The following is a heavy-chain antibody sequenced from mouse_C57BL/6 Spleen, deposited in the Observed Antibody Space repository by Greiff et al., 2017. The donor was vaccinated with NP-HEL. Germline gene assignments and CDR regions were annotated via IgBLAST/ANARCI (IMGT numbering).Heavy chain of an antibody. CDR2: IWSGGST. CDR3: ARARSNLYTMDY. Sequence: QVQLQQSGPGLVQPSQSLSITCTVSGFSLTSYGVHWVRQSPGKGLAWLGVIWSGGSTDYNAAFISRLSISKDNSKSQVFFKMNSLQADDTAIYYCARARSNLYTMDYWGQGTSVTVSS. D-gene: IGHD2-5*01. CDR1: GFSLTSYG. V-gene: IGHV2-2*01. J-gene: IGHJ4*01.